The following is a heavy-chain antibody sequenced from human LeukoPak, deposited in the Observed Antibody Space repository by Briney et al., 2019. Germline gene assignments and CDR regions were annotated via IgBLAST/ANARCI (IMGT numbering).Heavy chain of an antibody. CDR3: ARECREWLLSDY. D-gene: IGHD3-3*01. CDR2: INHSGST. J-gene: IGHJ4*02. V-gene: IGHV4-34*01. Sequence: SETLSLTCAVYGGSFSGYYWSWIRQPPGKGLEWIGEINHSGSTNYNPSLKSRVTISVDTSKNQFSLKLSSVTAADTAVYYCARECREWLLSDYWGQGTLVTVSS. CDR1: GGSFSGYY.